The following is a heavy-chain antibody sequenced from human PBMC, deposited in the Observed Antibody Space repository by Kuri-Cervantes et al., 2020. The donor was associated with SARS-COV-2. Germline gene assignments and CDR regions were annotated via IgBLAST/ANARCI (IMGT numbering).Heavy chain of an antibody. Sequence: LSLTCAASGFTFSSYAMSWVRQAPGKGLEWVSAISGSGGSTYYADSVKGRFTISRDNSKNTLYLQMNSLRAEDTAVYYCAKGQWLETYNWFDPWGQGTLVTVSS. V-gene: IGHV3-23*01. J-gene: IGHJ5*02. CDR2: ISGSGGST. CDR1: GFTFSSYA. D-gene: IGHD3-22*01. CDR3: AKGQWLETYNWFDP.